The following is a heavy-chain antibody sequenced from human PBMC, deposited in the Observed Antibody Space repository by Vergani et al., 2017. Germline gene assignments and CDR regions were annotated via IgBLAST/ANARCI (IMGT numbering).Heavy chain of an antibody. J-gene: IGHJ5*02. D-gene: IGHD2/OR15-2a*01. CDR1: GFIFSDYY. CDR2: ISDGGETK. CDR3: GRKXSPESLMDKPIDI. Sequence: QVQLVASGGGLVRPGGSLRLSCAASGFIFSDYYMTWIRQTPGKGLEWLAHISDGGETKMYAESLKGRFTVSRDNTKNLLILQMKTLKVDDTATYYCGRKXSPESLMDKPIDIWGQGTLVTVSS. V-gene: IGHV3-11*01.